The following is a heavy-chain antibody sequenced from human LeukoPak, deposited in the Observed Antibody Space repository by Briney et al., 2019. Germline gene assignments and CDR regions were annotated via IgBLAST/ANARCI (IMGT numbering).Heavy chain of an antibody. D-gene: IGHD3-10*01. CDR1: GYTFTSYY. Sequence: ASVKVSCKASGYTFTSYYIHWVRQAPGQGLEWTGIINPSGGSTSYAQKFQGRVTMTRDTSTSTVYMELSSLRSEDTAVYYCARGGDVYGSGPNWFDPWGQGTLVTVSS. J-gene: IGHJ5*02. CDR3: ARGGDVYGSGPNWFDP. CDR2: INPSGGST. V-gene: IGHV1-46*01.